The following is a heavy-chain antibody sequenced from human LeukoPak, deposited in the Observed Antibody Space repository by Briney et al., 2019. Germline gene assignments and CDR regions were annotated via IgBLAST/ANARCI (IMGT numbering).Heavy chain of an antibody. J-gene: IGHJ6*04. CDR3: ARTRYYGDYGFEMDV. D-gene: IGHD4-17*01. CDR2: INPSGGST. Sequence: ASVKVSCKPSGYTFTSYYMHWVRQAPGQGLEWMGIINPSGGSTSYAQKFQGRVTMTRDTSTSTVYMELSSLRSEDTAVYYCARTRYYGDYGFEMDVWGKGTTVTVSS. CDR1: GYTFTSYY. V-gene: IGHV1-46*03.